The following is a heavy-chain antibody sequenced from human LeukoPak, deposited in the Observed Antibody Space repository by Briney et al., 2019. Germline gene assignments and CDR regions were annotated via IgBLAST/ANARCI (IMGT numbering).Heavy chain of an antibody. D-gene: IGHD2-2*01. V-gene: IGHV4-34*01. CDR2: INHSGST. CDR3: ASDIVVVPAAMGSYYYYGIDV. J-gene: IGHJ6*02. CDR1: GGSFSGYY. Sequence: PSETLSLTCAVYGGSFSGYYWSWVRQPPGKGLEWDGEINHSGSTNYNPSLKSRVPISVAPSNTPFSLTLSSVTPAHTAVYYCASDIVVVPAAMGSYYYYGIDVWGQGTPVTVSS.